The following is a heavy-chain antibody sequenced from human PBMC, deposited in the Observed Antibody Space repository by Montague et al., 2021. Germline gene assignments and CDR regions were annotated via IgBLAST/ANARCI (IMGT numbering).Heavy chain of an antibody. CDR2: IYSSGST. D-gene: IGHD2-8*01. CDR3: TRPGGYCTNDTCYFWFAP. J-gene: IGHJ5*02. V-gene: IGHV4-39*01. CDR1: GGSISRSSYY. Sequence: SETLSLTCSVSGGSISRSSYYWGWIRQPPGKGLEWIGSIYSSGSTYYNPSLKSRVTISADTSKNQFSLTLSSVTAADTAVYYCTRPGGYCTNDTCYFWFAPWGQGILVTVSS.